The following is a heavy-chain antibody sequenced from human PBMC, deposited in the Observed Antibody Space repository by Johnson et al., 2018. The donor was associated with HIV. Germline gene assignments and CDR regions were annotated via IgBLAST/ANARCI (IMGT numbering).Heavy chain of an antibody. Sequence: QVQLVESGGGVVQPGRSLRLSCAASGFTFSSYAMHWVRQAPGKGLEWVAVISYDGSNKYYADSVKGRFTISRDNSKTTLYLQMNSLRAEDTAVYYCARAWGDLAPDAFDIWGLGTMVTVSS. J-gene: IGHJ3*02. CDR2: ISYDGSNK. CDR3: ARAWGDLAPDAFDI. V-gene: IGHV3-30-3*01. CDR1: GFTFSSYA. D-gene: IGHD7-27*01.